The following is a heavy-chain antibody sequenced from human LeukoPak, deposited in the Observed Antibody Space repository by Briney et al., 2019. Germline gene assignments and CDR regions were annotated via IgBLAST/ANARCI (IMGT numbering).Heavy chain of an antibody. CDR1: GFTFDYYA. CDR3: TKDISVGATPYYFDY. D-gene: IGHD1-26*01. J-gene: IGHJ4*02. Sequence: GRSLRLSCAASGFTFDYYAMHWVRQAPGKGLEWVSGVTWNSDTIGYADSVMGRFTISRDNAKNSLYLQMNNLRAEDTALYYCTKDISVGATPYYFDYWGQGTLVTVSS. V-gene: IGHV3-9*01. CDR2: VTWNSDTI.